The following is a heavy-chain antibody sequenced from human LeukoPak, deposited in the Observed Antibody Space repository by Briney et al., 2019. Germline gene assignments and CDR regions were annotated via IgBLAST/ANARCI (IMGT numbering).Heavy chain of an antibody. J-gene: IGHJ4*02. CDR2: IYYSGST. CDR1: GGSISSYY. Sequence: PSETLSLTCTVSGGSISSYYWSWIRQPPGKGLEWIGFIYYSGSTHYNPSLKSRVTISVDTSKNQFSLKLSSVTAADTAVYYCASTVTTLGYYFDYWGQGTLVTVSS. CDR3: ASTVTTLGYYFDY. D-gene: IGHD4-11*01. V-gene: IGHV4-59*12.